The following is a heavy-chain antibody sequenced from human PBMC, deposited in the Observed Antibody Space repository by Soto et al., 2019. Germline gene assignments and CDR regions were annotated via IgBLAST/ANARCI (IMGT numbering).Heavy chain of an antibody. J-gene: IGHJ3*02. D-gene: IGHD2-15*01. V-gene: IGHV3-33*01. CDR1: GFSLRSYD. Sequence: QVQLMESGGGVVQPGRSLRLSCAASGFSLRSYDMHWVRQAPGKGLEWVAVIWFDGDKKHYADSVRGRFTISRDDSKNTVFREMSSVRGDDTAVYYCARVVRGGIYIYGFDIWGQGTTVTVSS. CDR3: ARVVRGGIYIYGFDI. CDR2: IWFDGDKK.